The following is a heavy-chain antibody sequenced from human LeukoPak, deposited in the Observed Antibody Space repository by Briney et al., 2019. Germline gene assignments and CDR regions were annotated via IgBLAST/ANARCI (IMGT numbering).Heavy chain of an antibody. D-gene: IGHD6-19*01. CDR3: ARDGSGVWFDP. CDR2: INAYNGDT. CDR1: GYTFTSYD. Sequence: ASVKVSCKASGYTFTSYDINWVRQATGRGLEWMGWINAYNGDTNFAQKFQGRVTMTTDTSTTTAYMELRSLRSDDTAVYYCARDGSGVWFDPWGQGTLVTVSS. J-gene: IGHJ5*02. V-gene: IGHV1-18*01.